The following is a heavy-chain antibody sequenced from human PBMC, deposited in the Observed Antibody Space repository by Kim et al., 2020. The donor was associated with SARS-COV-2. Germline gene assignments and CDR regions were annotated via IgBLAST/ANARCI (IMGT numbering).Heavy chain of an antibody. V-gene: IGHV4-34*01. J-gene: IGHJ4*02. CDR3: ARDEYSSGWLGVGY. D-gene: IGHD6-19*01. CDR1: GGSFSGYY. Sequence: SETLSLTCAVYGGSFSGYYWSWIRQPPGKGLEWIGEINHSGSTNYNPSLKSRVTISVDTSKNQFSLKLSSVTASDTAVYYCARDEYSSGWLGVGYWGQGT. CDR2: INHSGST.